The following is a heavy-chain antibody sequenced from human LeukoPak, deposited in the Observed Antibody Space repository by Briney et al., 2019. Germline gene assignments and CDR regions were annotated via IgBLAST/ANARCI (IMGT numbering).Heavy chain of an antibody. Sequence: GGSLRLSCAASGFTFSDYYMSWIRQAPGKGLEWVSYISSSGNTIYYADSVKGRFTISRDNAKNSLYLQMNSLRAEDTAVYYCARSKYSSSWQIFDYWGQGTLVTASS. V-gene: IGHV3-11*01. J-gene: IGHJ4*02. CDR2: ISSSGNTI. D-gene: IGHD6-13*01. CDR1: GFTFSDYY. CDR3: ARSKYSSSWQIFDY.